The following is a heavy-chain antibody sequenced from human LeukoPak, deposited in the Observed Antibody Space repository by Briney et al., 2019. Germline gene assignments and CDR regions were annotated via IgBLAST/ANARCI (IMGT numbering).Heavy chain of an antibody. CDR1: GYTFTGYY. Sequence: ASVKVSCKASGYTFTGYYMHWVRQAPGQGLEWMGGIIPIFGTANYAQKFQGRVTITADESTSTAYMELSSLRSEDTAVYYCARNTTMVRGVIGWFDPWGQGTLVTVSS. D-gene: IGHD3-10*01. J-gene: IGHJ5*02. V-gene: IGHV1-69*13. CDR3: ARNTTMVRGVIGWFDP. CDR2: IIPIFGTA.